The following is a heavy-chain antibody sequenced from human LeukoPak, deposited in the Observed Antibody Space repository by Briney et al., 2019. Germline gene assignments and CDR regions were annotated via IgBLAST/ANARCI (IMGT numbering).Heavy chain of an antibody. J-gene: IGHJ4*02. CDR2: IYYSGST. V-gene: IGHV4-39*02. CDR1: GGSISTSSYY. CDR3: ARETKTYYFESSAYYPYYFDS. D-gene: IGHD3-22*01. Sequence: SETLSLTCIVSGGSISTSSYYWGWIRQPPGKGLEWIGTIYYSGSTNYNLSLKSRVTISVDTSKNHFSLKLSSVTAADTAVYYCARETKTYYFESSAYYPYYFDSWGQGTLVTVSS.